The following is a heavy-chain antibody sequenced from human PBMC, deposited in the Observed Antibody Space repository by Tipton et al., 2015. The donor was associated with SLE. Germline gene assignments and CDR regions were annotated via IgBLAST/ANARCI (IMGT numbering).Heavy chain of an antibody. CDR2: IRAYNGNT. CDR3: VRSSSPPYDCYYMDV. V-gene: IGHV1-18*01. J-gene: IGHJ6*03. CDR1: GYTFTTYG. Sequence: QLVQSGAEVKKPGASVKVSCKASGYTFTTYGISWVRQAPGQGLEWMGWIRAYNGNTNYAQKLQGRVTMTTNTSTSTAYMELRSLRAEYAAVYYCVRSSSPPYDCYYMDVWTKGPRSPSP. D-gene: IGHD6-6*01.